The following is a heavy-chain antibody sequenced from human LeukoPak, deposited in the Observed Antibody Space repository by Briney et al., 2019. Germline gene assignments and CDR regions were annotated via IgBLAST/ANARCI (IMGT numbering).Heavy chain of an antibody. D-gene: IGHD5-24*01. V-gene: IGHV4-61*02. CDR1: GGSISSGSYY. J-gene: IGHJ4*02. Sequence: SETLSLTCTVSGGSISSGSYYWSWIRQPAGKGLEWIGRIYTSGSTNYNPSLKSRVTISVDTSKNQFSLKLSSVTAADTAVYYCARVRGQFVATNLGVDYWGQGTLVTVSS. CDR2: IYTSGST. CDR3: ARVRGQFVATNLGVDY.